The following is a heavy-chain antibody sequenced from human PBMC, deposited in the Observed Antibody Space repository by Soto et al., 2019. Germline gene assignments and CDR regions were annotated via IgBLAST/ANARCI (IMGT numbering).Heavy chain of an antibody. CDR1: GFTFRNYD. V-gene: IGHV3-13*05. D-gene: IGHD1-1*01. J-gene: IGHJ6*02. CDR3: ARTGRDFYGLDV. Sequence: EVQLVESGGGLVQPGGSLRLSCEASGFTFRNYDMHWVRQGTGKGLEWVSGISAAGDPDYADSVEGRFTISRENAQYSFFLQMNSLRVGDTAVYYGARTGRDFYGLDVWGQGTTVIVSS. CDR2: ISAAGDP.